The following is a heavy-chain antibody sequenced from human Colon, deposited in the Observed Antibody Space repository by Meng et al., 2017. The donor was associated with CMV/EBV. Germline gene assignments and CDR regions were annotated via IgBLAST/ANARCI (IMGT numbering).Heavy chain of an antibody. CDR2: IYYTGST. CDR3: ALLRGIKGWFDP. J-gene: IGHJ5*02. Sequence: GSLRPSRTVSGGSISSYYWSWIRQPPGKGLEWIGYIYYTGSTNYNPSLKNRVTMSVDTSKNQFSLKLSAVTAADTAVYYCALLRGIKGWFDPWGQGTLVTVSS. D-gene: IGHD1-26*01. V-gene: IGHV4-59*01. CDR1: GGSISSYY.